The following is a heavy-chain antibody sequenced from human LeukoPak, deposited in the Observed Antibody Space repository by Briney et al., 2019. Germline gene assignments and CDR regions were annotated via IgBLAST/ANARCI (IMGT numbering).Heavy chain of an antibody. CDR1: GYTFISYY. CDR2: INPSGGTT. Sequence: ASVKVSCKASGYTFISYYMHWVRQAPGQGLEWMGIINPSGGTTSHAQELQGRVTMTRDTSTSTVYMELTSLRSEDTAVYYCARDLFRAAGSYYYGMDVWGQGTTVTVSS. J-gene: IGHJ6*02. V-gene: IGHV1-46*04. D-gene: IGHD2-21*01. CDR3: ARDLFRAAGSYYYGMDV.